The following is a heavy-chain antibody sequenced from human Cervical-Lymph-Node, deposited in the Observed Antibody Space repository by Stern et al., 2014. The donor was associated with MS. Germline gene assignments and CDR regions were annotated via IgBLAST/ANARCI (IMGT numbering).Heavy chain of an antibody. CDR2: IIPMFGIA. J-gene: IGHJ4*02. CDR1: GGTFSSYT. Sequence: VKLEQSGAEVKKPASSLKVSCKASGGTFSSYTIGWVRMAPGHGLEWMGGIIPMFGIANYAEKFHGRVTITADESTNTAYMDLSTLRSEDTAVYYCARATSDYSWGCYRYLDYWGQGTQVTVSS. V-gene: IGHV1-69*01. D-gene: IGHD3-16*02. CDR3: ARATSDYSWGCYRYLDY.